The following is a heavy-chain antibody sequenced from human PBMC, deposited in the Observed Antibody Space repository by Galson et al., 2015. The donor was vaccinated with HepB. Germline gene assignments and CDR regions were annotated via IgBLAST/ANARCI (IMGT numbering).Heavy chain of an antibody. J-gene: IGHJ6*02. D-gene: IGHD3-10*01. Sequence: SLRLSCAASGFTFSNYGMHWVRQAPGKGLEWVAVIWYDGSNKYYGDSVKGRFTISRDNSKNTLSLQVSSLRVEDTAVYYCARDGGSGSTPSVTTKNNNYYFGMDVWGQGTTVTVSS. V-gene: IGHV3-33*01. CDR2: IWYDGSNK. CDR1: GFTFSNYG. CDR3: ARDGGSGSTPSVTTKNNNYYFGMDV.